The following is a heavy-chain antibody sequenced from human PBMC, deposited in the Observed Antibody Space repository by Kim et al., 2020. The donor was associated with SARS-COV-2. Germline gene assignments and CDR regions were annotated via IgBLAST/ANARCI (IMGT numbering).Heavy chain of an antibody. Sequence: SETLSLTCTVSGGSISSYYWSWIRQPPGKGLEWIGYIYYSGSTNYNPSLKSRVTISVDTSKNQFSLKLSSVTAADTAVYYCARAIPAAYGDSLRGSWYFDLWGRGTLVTVSS. J-gene: IGHJ2*01. D-gene: IGHD4-17*01. CDR1: GGSISSYY. V-gene: IGHV4-59*13. CDR3: ARAIPAAYGDSLRGSWYFDL. CDR2: IYYSGST.